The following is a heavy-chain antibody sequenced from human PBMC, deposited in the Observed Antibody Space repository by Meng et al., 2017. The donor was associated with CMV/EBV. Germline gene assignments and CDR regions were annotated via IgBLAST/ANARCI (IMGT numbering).Heavy chain of an antibody. J-gene: IGHJ6*02. CDR1: GFTFSSYW. CDR3: ARDVYSSSSGYYYYGMDV. V-gene: IGHV3-74*01. CDR2: INSDGSST. Sequence: GVSLRLSSAASGFTFSSYWMHRVRQAPGKGLVWVSRINSDGSSTSYADSVKGRFTISRDNAKNTLYLQINSLRAEDTAVYYCARDVYSSSSGYYYYGMDVWGQGTTVTVSS. D-gene: IGHD6-6*01.